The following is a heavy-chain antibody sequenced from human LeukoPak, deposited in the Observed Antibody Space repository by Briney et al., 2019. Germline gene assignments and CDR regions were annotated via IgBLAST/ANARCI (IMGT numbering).Heavy chain of an antibody. CDR1: GFTFSSYA. D-gene: IGHD3-10*01. V-gene: IGHV3-23*01. Sequence: GGSLRLSCAASGFTFSSYAMSWVRQVPGKGLEWVSAISGSGGSTYYADSVKGRFTISRDNSKNTLYLQMNSLRAEDTAVYYCAKGTYGLGSYYNSWGQGTLVTVSS. CDR3: AKGTYGLGSYYNS. CDR2: ISGSGGST. J-gene: IGHJ4*02.